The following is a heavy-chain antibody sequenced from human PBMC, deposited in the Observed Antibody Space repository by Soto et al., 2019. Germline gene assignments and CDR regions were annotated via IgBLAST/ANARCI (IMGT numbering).Heavy chain of an antibody. V-gene: IGHV4-4*02. CDR2: IFHIGSS. CDR1: GGSISNSNW. CDR3: AHRAIVGAAI. D-gene: IGHD1-26*01. Sequence: QVQLQESGPGLVKPSGTLSLTCAVFGGSISNSNWWTWVRQPPGEWLDWFGEIFHIGSSNYNSSLMGRVTMSVDKANSQFSLKLSSVSAADTHVYYCAHRAIVGAAIWGQGTLVTVSS. J-gene: IGHJ4*02.